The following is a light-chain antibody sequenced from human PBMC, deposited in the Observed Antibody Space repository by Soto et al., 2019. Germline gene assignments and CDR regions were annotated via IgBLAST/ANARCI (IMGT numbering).Light chain of an antibody. J-gene: IGLJ3*02. V-gene: IGLV7-43*01. CDR3: LLYFGGAQLV. CDR2: TTD. Sequence: QTVVTQEPSLTVSPGGAVTLTCASSTGAVTTGNYASWFQQKPGQAPRTLIYTTDNRHSWTPARFSGSLLGGKAALTLSSVQPEDEADYYCLLYFGGAQLVFGGGTKVTVL. CDR1: TGAVTTGNY.